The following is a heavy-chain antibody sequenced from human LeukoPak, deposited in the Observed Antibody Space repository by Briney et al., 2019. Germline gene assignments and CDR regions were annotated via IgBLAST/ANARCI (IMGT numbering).Heavy chain of an antibody. CDR2: IYSGGST. Sequence: GGSLRLSCAASGFTVSSNYMSWVRQAPGKGLEWVSVIYSGGSTYYADSVKGRFTISRDNSKNTLYLQMNSPRAEDTAVYYCARGKDSSGYPLEYWGQGTLVTVSS. CDR1: GFTVSSNY. D-gene: IGHD3-22*01. J-gene: IGHJ4*02. V-gene: IGHV3-66*02. CDR3: ARGKDSSGYPLEY.